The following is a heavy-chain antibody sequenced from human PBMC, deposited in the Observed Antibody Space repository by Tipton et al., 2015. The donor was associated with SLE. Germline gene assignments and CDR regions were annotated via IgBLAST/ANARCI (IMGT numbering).Heavy chain of an antibody. J-gene: IGHJ3*02. V-gene: IGHV4-59*08. CDR1: GGAMSGDY. CDR3: ARHTSVTYDTFDI. D-gene: IGHD2-21*02. CDR2: VFYSGST. Sequence: GLVKPSETLSLTCTVSGGAMSGDYWSWIRQPPGGGLEWIGYVFYSGSTRYNPSLQSRVSISVDTSKKQFSLRLTSVTAADTALYFCARHTSVTYDTFDIWGQGTVVTVSS.